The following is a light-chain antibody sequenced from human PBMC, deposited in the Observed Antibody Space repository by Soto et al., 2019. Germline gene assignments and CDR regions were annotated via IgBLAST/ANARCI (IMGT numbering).Light chain of an antibody. Sequence: EIVLTQSPGTLSLSPGERATLSCRASQSVSSSYLAWYQQKPGQAPRLLIYGASSRATGIPDRFSGSGSGTDFTVAISRLEPEDFAVYYCQQYRSSPLTFGGGTKVDIK. CDR3: QQYRSSPLT. J-gene: IGKJ4*01. CDR2: GAS. V-gene: IGKV3-20*01. CDR1: QSVSSSY.